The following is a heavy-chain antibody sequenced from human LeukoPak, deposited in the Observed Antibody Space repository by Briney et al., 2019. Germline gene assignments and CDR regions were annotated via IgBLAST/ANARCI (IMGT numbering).Heavy chain of an antibody. CDR1: GFTFRDHG. Sequence: GGSLRLSCAASGFTFRDHGMHWVRQAPGKGLEWVAVVSSDGGTTYYIDSVKGRFTVSRDNSKNTVYLQMNSLRDEDTAGYYCTKEGGVATARYAFDIWGQGTMVTVSS. V-gene: IGHV3-30*18. CDR3: TKEGGVATARYAFDI. D-gene: IGHD2-21*02. J-gene: IGHJ3*02. CDR2: VSSDGGTT.